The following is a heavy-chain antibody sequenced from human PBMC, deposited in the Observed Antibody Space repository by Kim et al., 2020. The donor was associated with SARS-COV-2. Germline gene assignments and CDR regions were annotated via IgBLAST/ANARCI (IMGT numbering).Heavy chain of an antibody. V-gene: IGHV3-23*01. D-gene: IGHD3-22*01. CDR1: GFTFSSYA. J-gene: IGHJ3*02. CDR2: ISGSGGST. Sequence: GGSLRLSCAASGFTFSSYAMSWVRQAPGKGLEWVSAISGSGGSTYYADSVKGRFTISRDNSKNTLYLQMNSLRAEDTAVYYCHTYYYDSSGSRGAFDIWGQGTMVTVSS. CDR3: HTYYYDSSGSRGAFDI.